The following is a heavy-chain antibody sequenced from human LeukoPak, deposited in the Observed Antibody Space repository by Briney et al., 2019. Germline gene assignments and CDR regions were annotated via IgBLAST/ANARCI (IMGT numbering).Heavy chain of an antibody. V-gene: IGHV1-18*01. CDR2: ISAYNGNT. CDR1: GYTFTSYG. Sequence: PLASVKVSCKASGYTFTSYGISWVRQAPGQGLEWMGWISAYNGNTNYAQKLQGRVTMTTDTSTSTAYMELRSLRSDDTAVYYCARDRENGSGSYYLGGWFDPWGQGTLVTVSS. J-gene: IGHJ5*02. CDR3: ARDRENGSGSYYLGGWFDP. D-gene: IGHD3-10*01.